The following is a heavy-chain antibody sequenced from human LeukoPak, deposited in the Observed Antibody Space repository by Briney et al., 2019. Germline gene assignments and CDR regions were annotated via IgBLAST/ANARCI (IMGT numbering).Heavy chain of an antibody. D-gene: IGHD2-15*01. V-gene: IGHV1-69*02. J-gene: IGHJ5*02. CDR1: GGTFSSYT. CDR2: IIPILGIA. Sequence: GASVKVSCKASGGTFSSYTISWVRQAPGQGLEWMGRIIPILGIANYARKFQGRVTITTDKSTSTAYMELSSLRSEDTAVYYCARGAVVVPQSSLAWFDPWGQGTLVTVSS. CDR3: ARGAVVVPQSSLAWFDP.